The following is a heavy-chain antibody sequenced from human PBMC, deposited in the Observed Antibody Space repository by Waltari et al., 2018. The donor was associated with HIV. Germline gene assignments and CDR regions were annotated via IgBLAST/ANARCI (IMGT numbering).Heavy chain of an antibody. CDR3: ARAREVNLLEWSIGPEASYYYGMDV. V-gene: IGHV4-34*02. CDR1: GGSFTGCY. Sequence: QVQLQQWGAGLLEPSETLSLTCAVYGGSFTGCYFNWTRQSPGKGLEWIGEINEGGTTSFHPSLKSRLTLSIDPSKRQFSLKLGSVTAADSGLYFCARAREVNLLEWSIGPEASYYYGMDVWGQGTPVTVSS. D-gene: IGHD3-3*01. J-gene: IGHJ6*02. CDR2: INEGGTT.